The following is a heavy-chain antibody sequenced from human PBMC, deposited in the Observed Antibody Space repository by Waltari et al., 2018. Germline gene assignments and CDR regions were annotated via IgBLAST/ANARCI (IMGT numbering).Heavy chain of an antibody. D-gene: IGHD3-16*01. CDR3: AREGIYDYVWGSYRHFDY. J-gene: IGHJ4*02. CDR1: GYTFTSYA. V-gene: IGHV1-3*01. Sequence: QVQLVQSGAEVKKPGASVKVSCKASGYTFTSYAMHWVRQAPGQRLEWMGWINAGNGNTKYSQKFQGRVTITRDTSASTAYMELSSLRSEDTAVYYCAREGIYDYVWGSYRHFDYWGQGTLVTVSS. CDR2: INAGNGNT.